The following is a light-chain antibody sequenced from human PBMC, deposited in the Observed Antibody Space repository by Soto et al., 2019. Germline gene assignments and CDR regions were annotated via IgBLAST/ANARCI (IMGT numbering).Light chain of an antibody. CDR3: LYYYGWPRT. V-gene: IGKV3-15*01. CDR2: GAS. Sequence: VVMTQSPASLAVSPGERVTLACRASQTVDGDVAWYQQKPGQAPRLLISGASTRAAGIPDRFSGSGSGTEFTLTITSLQSDDFAVYFCLYYYGWPRTFGRGTRVENK. CDR1: QTVDGD. J-gene: IGKJ1*01.